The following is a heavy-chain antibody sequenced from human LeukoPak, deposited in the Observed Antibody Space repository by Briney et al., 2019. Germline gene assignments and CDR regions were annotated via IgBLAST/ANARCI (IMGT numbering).Heavy chain of an antibody. CDR1: GLTFSSYG. J-gene: IGHJ3*02. V-gene: IGHV3-33*01. CDR2: IWYDGSNK. CDR3: ARDDIAAATDAFDI. D-gene: IGHD6-13*01. Sequence: GGSLRLSCAASGLTFSSYGMHWVRQAPGKGLEWVAVIWYDGSNKYYADSVKGRFTISRGNSKNTLYLQMNSLRAEDTAVYYCARDDIAAATDAFDIWGQGTMVTVSS.